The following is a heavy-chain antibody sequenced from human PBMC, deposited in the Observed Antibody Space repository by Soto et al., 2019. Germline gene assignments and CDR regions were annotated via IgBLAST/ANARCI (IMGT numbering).Heavy chain of an antibody. CDR2: IIPIFGTA. J-gene: IGHJ4*02. V-gene: IGHV1-69*13. D-gene: IGHD3-3*01. Sequence: SVKVSCKASGGTFSSYAISWVRQAPGQGLEWMGGIIPIFGTANYAQKFQGRVTITADESTSTAYMELSSLRSEDTAVYYCAREFDFWSGYYTIDYWGQGTLVTVSS. CDR3: AREFDFWSGYYTIDY. CDR1: GGTFSSYA.